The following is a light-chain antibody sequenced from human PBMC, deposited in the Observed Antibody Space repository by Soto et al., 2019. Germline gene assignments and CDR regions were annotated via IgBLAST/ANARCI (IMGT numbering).Light chain of an antibody. V-gene: IGKV3-20*01. CDR3: QQYGSSPRT. CDR2: GAS. J-gene: IGKJ1*01. CDR1: QSISSNY. Sequence: EIVLTQSPGPLSMSPGERATLSGSASQSISSNYLAWYQQKPGQAPRLLIYGASSRATGIPDRFSGSGSGTEFTLTISRLEAEDFAVYYCQQYGSSPRTFGQGTKVEFK.